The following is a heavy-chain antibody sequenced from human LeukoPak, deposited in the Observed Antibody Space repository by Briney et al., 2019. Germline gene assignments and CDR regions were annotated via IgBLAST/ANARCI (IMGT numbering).Heavy chain of an antibody. D-gene: IGHD6-19*01. CDR2: IHYSGST. J-gene: IGHJ4*02. CDR3: ARGVGVTGTFDY. CDR1: GGSISGYY. Sequence: SETLSLTCTVSGGSISGYYWSWIRQPPGKGLEWIGNIHYSGSTKYNSSLKSRVTMSIDTSTNQFSLNLGSVTAADTAVYHCARGVGVTGTFDYWGRGTLVTVSS. V-gene: IGHV4-59*12.